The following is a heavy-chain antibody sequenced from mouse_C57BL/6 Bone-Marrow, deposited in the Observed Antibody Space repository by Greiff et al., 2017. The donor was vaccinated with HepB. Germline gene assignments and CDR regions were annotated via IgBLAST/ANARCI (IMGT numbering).Heavy chain of an antibody. Sequence: VKLQESGPGLVKPSQSLFLTCSIPGFPITSGYYWIWIRQSPGKPLEWMGYITHSGETFYNPSLQSPISITRETSKNQFFLQLNSVTTEDTAMYYCAGDPYYGSSYDWYFDVWGTGTTVTVSS. J-gene: IGHJ1*03. D-gene: IGHD1-1*01. CDR1: GFPITSGYY. CDR2: ITHSGET. V-gene: IGHV12-3*01. CDR3: AGDPYYGSSYDWYFDV.